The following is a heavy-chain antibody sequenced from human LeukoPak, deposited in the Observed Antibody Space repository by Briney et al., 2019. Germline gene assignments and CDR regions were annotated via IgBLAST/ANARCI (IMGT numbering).Heavy chain of an antibody. CDR3: ARCRATGASTWFDP. D-gene: IGHD1-26*01. CDR2: ISPGDSDT. CDR1: GYSFTNYC. V-gene: IGHV5-51*01. Sequence: GESLKISCKASGYSFTNYCIAWVRQMPGKGVEWMGIISPGDSDTRYSPSFQGQVTISADKSISTAYLQWSSLKASDTAMYYCARCRATGASTWFDPWGQGTLVTVSS. J-gene: IGHJ5*02.